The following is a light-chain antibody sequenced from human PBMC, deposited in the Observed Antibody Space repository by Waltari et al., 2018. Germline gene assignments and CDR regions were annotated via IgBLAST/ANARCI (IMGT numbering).Light chain of an antibody. V-gene: IGLV1-44*01. CDR2: SNN. Sequence: QSVLTQPPSASGTPGQRVTISCSGSSSNIGSHTVTWYQQLPGTAPKLLIYSNNQRPSGVPDRFSGSKSGTSASLAISGLQSEDEADYYCAAWDDSLNVVFGGGTKLTVL. CDR3: AAWDDSLNVV. J-gene: IGLJ2*01. CDR1: SSNIGSHT.